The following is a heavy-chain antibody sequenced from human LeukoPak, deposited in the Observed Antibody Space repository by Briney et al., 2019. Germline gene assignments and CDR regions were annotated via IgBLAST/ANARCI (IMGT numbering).Heavy chain of an antibody. J-gene: IGHJ4*02. D-gene: IGHD6-13*01. CDR1: GFTFSSYS. Sequence: PGGSLRLSCAASGFTFSSYSMNWVRQAPGKGLEWVSYISSSSSTIYYVDSVRGRFTISRDNAKNSLYLQMNSLRAEDTAVYYCARGLGTSRSLWGQGTLVTVSS. CDR3: ARGLGTSRSL. V-gene: IGHV3-48*04. CDR2: ISSSSSTI.